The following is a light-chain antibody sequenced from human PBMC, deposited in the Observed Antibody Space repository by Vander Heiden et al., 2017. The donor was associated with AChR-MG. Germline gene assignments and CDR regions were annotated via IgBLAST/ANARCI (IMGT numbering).Light chain of an antibody. Sequence: DIVMTQSPDSLAVSLGGRATINCKSSQTLLYSSNNKNYLAWYQQKPGQPPKLLIYWASTRESGVPARFSGSGSGTDFTLTISSLQAEDVAVYYCQQDDSSPITFGGGTKVEIK. CDR1: QTLLYSSNNKNY. CDR2: WAS. V-gene: IGKV4-1*01. J-gene: IGKJ4*01. CDR3: QQDDSSPIT.